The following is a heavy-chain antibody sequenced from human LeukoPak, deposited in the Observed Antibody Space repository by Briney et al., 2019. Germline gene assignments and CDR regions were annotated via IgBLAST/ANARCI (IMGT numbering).Heavy chain of an antibody. J-gene: IGHJ2*01. D-gene: IGHD1-1*01. CDR1: GFTFSSYA. CDR2: ISYDGSNK. CDR3: AKREGALLENWQFDL. V-gene: IGHV3-30-3*02. Sequence: GGSLRLSCAASGFTFSSYAMHWVRQAPGKGLEWVAVISYDGSNKYYADSVKGRFTISRDNSKNTLYLQLSDLRVEDTAIFYCAKREGALLENWQFDLWGRGTLVTVSS.